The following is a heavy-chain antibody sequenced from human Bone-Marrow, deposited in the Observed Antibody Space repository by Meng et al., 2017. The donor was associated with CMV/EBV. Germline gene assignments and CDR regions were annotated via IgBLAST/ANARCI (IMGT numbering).Heavy chain of an antibody. CDR3: ARGTSCCVYCGPPASSFVS. J-gene: IGHJ4*02. D-gene: IGHD2-21*01. CDR2: IYYSGST. Sequence: SETLSLTCTVSGGSISSYYWSWIRQPPGKGLEWIGYIYYSGSTNSNPSLKSRVTLSVDPSTNQFSLKLSSVTAADTAVYYCARGTSCCVYCGPPASSFVSWVQGTLVTVSS. V-gene: IGHV4-59*01. CDR1: GGSISSYY.